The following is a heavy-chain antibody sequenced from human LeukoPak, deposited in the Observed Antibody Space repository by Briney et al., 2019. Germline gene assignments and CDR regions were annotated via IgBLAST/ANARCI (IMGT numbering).Heavy chain of an antibody. CDR3: ARGGDSSGYYYYYYGMDV. CDR2: IYSGGST. D-gene: IGHD3-22*01. J-gene: IGHJ6*02. V-gene: IGHV3-53*01. CDR1: GFTVSSNY. Sequence: GGSLRLSCAASGFTVSSNYMSWVRQAPGEGLEWVSVIYSGGSTYYADSVKGRFTISRDNSKNTLYLQMNSLRAEDTAVYYCARGGDSSGYYYYYYGMDVWGQGTTVTVSS.